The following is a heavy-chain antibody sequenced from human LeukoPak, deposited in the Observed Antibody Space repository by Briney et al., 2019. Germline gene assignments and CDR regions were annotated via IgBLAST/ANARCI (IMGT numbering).Heavy chain of an antibody. CDR1: GYTFTSYG. V-gene: IGHV1-18*01. Sequence: ASVKVSCKASGYTFTSYGISWVRQAPGQGLEWMGWISAYNGNTNYAQKLQGSVTMTTDTSTSTAYMELRSLRSDDTAVYYCARDGYSSSWYSNNWFDPWGQGTLVTVSS. D-gene: IGHD6-13*01. J-gene: IGHJ5*02. CDR2: ISAYNGNT. CDR3: ARDGYSSSWYSNNWFDP.